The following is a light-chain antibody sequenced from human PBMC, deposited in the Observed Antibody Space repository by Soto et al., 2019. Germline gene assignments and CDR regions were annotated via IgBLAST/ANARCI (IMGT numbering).Light chain of an antibody. CDR1: SSDVGGYNY. V-gene: IGLV2-11*01. Sequence: QSVLTQPRSVSGSPGQSVTISCTGTSSDVGGYNYVSWYQQHPDKAPKLMIYDVSKRPSGVPDRFSGSKSDNTASLTISGLQAEDEADYYCCSHAGDYTFVFGSGTKLTVL. J-gene: IGLJ1*01. CDR2: DVS. CDR3: CSHAGDYTFV.